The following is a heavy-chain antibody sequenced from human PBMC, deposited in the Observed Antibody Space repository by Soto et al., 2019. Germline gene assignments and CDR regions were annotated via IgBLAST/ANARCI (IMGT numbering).Heavy chain of an antibody. CDR2: VSHDGRNT. CDR1: GFTFSDYA. J-gene: IGHJ4*02. Sequence: VQLVESGGGVVQPGRSLRLSCAASGFTFSDYATHWVRQAPVKGLEWVAVVSHDGRNTHYADSVKGRFTISRDSSKNTVSLEMTSLRAEDTAVYYCAKGGRQWLVTADFNYWGQGALVTVSS. V-gene: IGHV3-30*18. CDR3: AKGGRQWLVTADFNY. D-gene: IGHD6-19*01.